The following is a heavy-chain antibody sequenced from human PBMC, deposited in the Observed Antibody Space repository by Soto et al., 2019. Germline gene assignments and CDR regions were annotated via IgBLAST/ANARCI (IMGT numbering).Heavy chain of an antibody. CDR1: GFTFSSYA. D-gene: IGHD3-16*01. CDR3: ASDGGAY. CDR2: MSYDGSNK. V-gene: IGHV3-30-3*01. Sequence: QVQLVESGGGVVQPGRSLRLSCAASGFTFSSYAMHWVRRAPGKGLEWMAVMSYDGSNKYYADSVKGRFTISRDNSKKTLYLQMNSLRPEDTALYYCASDGGAYWGQGTLVIVSS. J-gene: IGHJ4*02.